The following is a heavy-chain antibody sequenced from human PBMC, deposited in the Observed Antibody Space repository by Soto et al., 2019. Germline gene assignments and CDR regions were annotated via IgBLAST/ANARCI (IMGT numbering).Heavy chain of an antibody. J-gene: IGHJ4*02. CDR3: ARDIYCSGGTCQEYYFDY. Sequence: SETLSLTCTVSGGSMSTYYWSWLRQPAGKGLEWIGRMHSSGSTDYNPSLKSRVTMSVDTSKNQVSLKVRSVTAADTAVYYCARDIYCSGGTCQEYYFDYWGQGTLVTVSS. CDR2: MHSSGST. CDR1: GGSMSTYY. V-gene: IGHV4-4*07. D-gene: IGHD2-15*01.